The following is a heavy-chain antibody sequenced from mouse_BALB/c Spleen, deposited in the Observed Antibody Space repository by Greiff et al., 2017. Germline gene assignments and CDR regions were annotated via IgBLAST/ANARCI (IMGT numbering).Heavy chain of an antibody. CDR1: GYSITSDYA. V-gene: IGHV3-2*02. CDR2: ISYSGST. D-gene: IGHD1-1*01. J-gene: IGHJ4*01. CDR3: ARGGLLYYYAMDC. Sequence: DVQLQESGPGLVKPSQSLSLTCTVTGYSITSDYAWNWIRQFPGNKLEWMGYISYSGSTSYNPSLKSRISITRDTSKNQFFLQLNSVTTEDTTTYYCARGGLLYYYAMDCWGQGTSGTVSS.